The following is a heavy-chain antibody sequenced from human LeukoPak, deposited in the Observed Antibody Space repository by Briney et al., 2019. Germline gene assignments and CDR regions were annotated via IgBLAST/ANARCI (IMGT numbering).Heavy chain of an antibody. J-gene: IGHJ4*02. CDR1: GFTFSNAW. CDR2: IKSKTDGGTT. CDR3: TTRVPAAINQVGATIKFDY. Sequence: GGFLRLSCAASGFTFSNAWMNWVRQAPGKGLEWVGRIKSKTDGGTTDYAAPVKGRFTISRDDSKNTLYLQMNSLKTEDTAVYYCTTRVPAAINQVGATIKFDYWGQGTLVTVSS. V-gene: IGHV3-15*07. D-gene: IGHD2-2*01.